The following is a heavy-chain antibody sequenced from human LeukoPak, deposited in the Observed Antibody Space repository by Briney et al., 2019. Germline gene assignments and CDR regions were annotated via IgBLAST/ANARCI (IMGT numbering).Heavy chain of an antibody. CDR3: ARVVRAALDFDY. Sequence: SETLSPTCTVSGGSVSSGSYYWSWIRQPPGKGLEWIGYIYYSGSTNYNPSLKSRVTISVDTSKNQFSLKLSSVTAADTAVYYCARVVRAALDFDYWGQGTLVTVSS. CDR2: IYYSGST. V-gene: IGHV4-61*01. CDR1: GGSVSSGSYY. D-gene: IGHD6-25*01. J-gene: IGHJ4*02.